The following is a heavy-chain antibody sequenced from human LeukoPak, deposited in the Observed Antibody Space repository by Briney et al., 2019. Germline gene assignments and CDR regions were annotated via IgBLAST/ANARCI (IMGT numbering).Heavy chain of an antibody. CDR3: ARVGGKDGYGNKGMKV. V-gene: IGHV1-69*04. CDR2: IIPILGIA. J-gene: IGHJ3*01. Sequence: GSSVKVSCKASGGTFSSYAISWVRQAPGQGLEWMGRIIPILGIANYAQKFQGRVTITADKSTSTAYMELSSLRSEDTAVYYCARVGGKDGYGNKGMKVWAQGPRVTVSS. CDR1: GGTFSSYA. D-gene: IGHD5-18*01.